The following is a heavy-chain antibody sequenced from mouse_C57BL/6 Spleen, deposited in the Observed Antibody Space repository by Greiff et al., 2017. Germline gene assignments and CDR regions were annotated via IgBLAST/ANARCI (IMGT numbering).Heavy chain of an antibody. CDR1: GYAFSSYW. D-gene: IGHD2-5*01. V-gene: IGHV1-80*01. CDR3: ARYSNYYAMDY. CDR2: IYPGDGDT. J-gene: IGHJ4*01. Sequence: QVQLQQSGAELVKPGASVKISCKASGYAFSSYWMNWVKQRPGKGLEWIGQIYPGDGDTNYNGTFKGKATLTADKSSSTAYMQLISLTSEDSAVYFCARYSNYYAMDYWGQGTSVTVSS.